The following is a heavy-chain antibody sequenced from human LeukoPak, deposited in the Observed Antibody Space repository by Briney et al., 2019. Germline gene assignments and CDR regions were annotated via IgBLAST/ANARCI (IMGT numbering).Heavy chain of an antibody. Sequence: ASVKVSCKASGYTSTNYYMHWVRQAPGQGLEWMGIINPSGGSTSYAQKFQGRVTMTRDTSTSTVDMELSSLRSEDTAVYYCARMLPNSTFSNGMDVWGQGTTVTVSS. D-gene: IGHD2/OR15-2a*01. CDR1: GYTSTNYY. J-gene: IGHJ6*02. CDR2: INPSGGST. CDR3: ARMLPNSTFSNGMDV. V-gene: IGHV1-46*01.